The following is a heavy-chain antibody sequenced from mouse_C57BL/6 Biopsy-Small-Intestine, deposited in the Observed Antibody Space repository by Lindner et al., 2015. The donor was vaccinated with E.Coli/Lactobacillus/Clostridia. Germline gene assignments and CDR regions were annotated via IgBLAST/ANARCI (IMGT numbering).Heavy chain of an antibody. CDR2: ISSGSSTI. V-gene: IGHV5-17*01. D-gene: IGHD1-1*01. CDR1: GFTFSDFG. Sequence: VQLQESGGDLVKPGGSLELSCAASGFTFSDFGMHWVRQAPEKGLEWVAYISSGSSTIYYADTVKGRFTISRDNAKNTLFLQMTSLRSEDTAMYYCAGDYAGSDYWGQGTTLTVSS. CDR3: AGDYAGSDY. J-gene: IGHJ2*01.